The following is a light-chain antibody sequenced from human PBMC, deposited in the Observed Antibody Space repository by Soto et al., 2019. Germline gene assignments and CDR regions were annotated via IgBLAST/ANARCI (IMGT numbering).Light chain of an antibody. CDR3: CSYTTTSTWV. CDR1: SSDVGGYNY. Sequence: QSALPQPASVSGSPGQSITISCTGTSSDVGGYNYVSWYQHHPGKAPKVMIYDVTSRPSGVSNRFSGSKSGNTASLTISGLQAEDEDDYYCCSYTTTSTWVVGGGTKVTVL. J-gene: IGLJ3*02. V-gene: IGLV2-14*03. CDR2: DVT.